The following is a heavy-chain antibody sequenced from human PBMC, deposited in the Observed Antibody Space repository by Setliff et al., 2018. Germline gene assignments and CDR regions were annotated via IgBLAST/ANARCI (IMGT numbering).Heavy chain of an antibody. CDR2: IYHRGRK. CDR1: GGSISDYY. Sequence: PSQTLSLTCTVSGGSISDYYWGWIRQPPGKGLEWIATIYHRGRKYYNPSLQSRVSVSLDTSKNHFSLRLTSMTAADTAVYYCATPGRDDLDSPFEPFDIWGQGTMVTVSS. CDR3: ATPGRDDLDSPFEPFDI. D-gene: IGHD3-3*01. J-gene: IGHJ3*02. V-gene: IGHV4-59*04.